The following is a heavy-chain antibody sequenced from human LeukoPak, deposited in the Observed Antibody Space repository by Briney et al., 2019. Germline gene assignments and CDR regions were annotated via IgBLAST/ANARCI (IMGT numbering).Heavy chain of an antibody. CDR3: ARGDLVPVPDISYYFDY. V-gene: IGHV4-31*03. J-gene: IGHJ4*02. Sequence: PSQTLSLTCTVSGGSTSSGGYYWSWIRQHPGKGLEWIGYIYYSGSTYYNPSLKSRVTISVDTSKNQFSLKLSSVTAADTAVCYCARGDLVPVPDISYYFDYWGQGTLVTVSS. D-gene: IGHD2-2*01. CDR2: IYYSGST. CDR1: GGSTSSGGYY.